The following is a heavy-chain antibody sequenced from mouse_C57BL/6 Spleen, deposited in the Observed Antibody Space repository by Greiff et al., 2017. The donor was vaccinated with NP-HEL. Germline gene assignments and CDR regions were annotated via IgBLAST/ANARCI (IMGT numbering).Heavy chain of an antibody. CDR1: GFTFSSYA. J-gene: IGHJ4*01. Sequence: EVQLVESGGGLVKPGGSLKLSCAASGFTFSSYAMSWVRQTPEKRLEWVATISDGGSYTYYPDNVKGRFTISRDNAKNNLYLQMSHLKSEDTAMYYCARDSAEGAMDYWGQGTSVTVSS. CDR2: ISDGGSYT. CDR3: ARDSAEGAMDY. V-gene: IGHV5-4*01.